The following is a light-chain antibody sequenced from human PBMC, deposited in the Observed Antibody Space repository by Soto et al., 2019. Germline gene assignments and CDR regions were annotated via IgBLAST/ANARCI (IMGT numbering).Light chain of an antibody. J-gene: IGKJ2*01. CDR1: QGISSY. CDR2: AAS. Sequence: AIRMTQSPSSFSASTGDRVTITCRASQGISSYLAWYQQKPGKAPKLLIYAASTLQSGVPSRFSGSGSGTDFTLTITSLQPEDFATYYCQQSYSTPYTFGQGTKLEIK. V-gene: IGKV1-8*01. CDR3: QQSYSTPYT.